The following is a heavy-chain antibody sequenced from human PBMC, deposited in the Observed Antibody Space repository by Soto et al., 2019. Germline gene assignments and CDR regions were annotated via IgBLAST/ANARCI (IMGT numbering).Heavy chain of an antibody. V-gene: IGHV3-74*01. CDR3: ARGDSYTAYYHMDV. J-gene: IGHJ6*03. D-gene: IGHD3-16*02. Sequence: GGSLRLSCAASGFTLSNYWMHWVRQAPGKGLVWVSRVNIDGSNTNYADSVKGRFTISRDNAKNTLYLQMNSLRPEDTGVYYCARGDSYTAYYHMDVWGKGTTVTVSS. CDR2: VNIDGSNT. CDR1: GFTLSNYW.